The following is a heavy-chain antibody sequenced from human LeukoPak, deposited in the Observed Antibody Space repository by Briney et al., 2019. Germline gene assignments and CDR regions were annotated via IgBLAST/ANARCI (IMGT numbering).Heavy chain of an antibody. CDR3: ARESVGARPRDIVVVVAATRSQAYWYFDL. Sequence: PSETLSLTCTVSGGSISSGGYYWSWIRQHPGKGLEWIGYIYYSGGTYYNPSLKSRVTISVDTSKNQFSLKLSSVTAADTAVYYCARESVGARPRDIVVVVAATRSQAYWYFDLWGRGTLVTVSS. CDR1: GGSISSGGYY. D-gene: IGHD2-15*01. CDR2: IYYSGGT. J-gene: IGHJ2*01. V-gene: IGHV4-31*03.